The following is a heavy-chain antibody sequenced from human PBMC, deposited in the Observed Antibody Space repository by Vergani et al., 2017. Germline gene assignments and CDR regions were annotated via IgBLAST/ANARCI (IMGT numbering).Heavy chain of an antibody. CDR3: AREDWFGEKGYYGMDV. V-gene: IGHV4-31*03. CDR2: IYYSGST. Sequence: QVQLQESGPGLVKPSQTLSLTCTVSGGSISSCGYYWSWIRQPPGKGLEWIGYIYYSGSTYYNPSLTSRVTISLDTSKNQFSLKLSSVTAADTAVYYCAREDWFGEKGYYGMDVWGQGTTVTVSS. CDR1: GGSISSCGYY. J-gene: IGHJ6*02. D-gene: IGHD3-10*01.